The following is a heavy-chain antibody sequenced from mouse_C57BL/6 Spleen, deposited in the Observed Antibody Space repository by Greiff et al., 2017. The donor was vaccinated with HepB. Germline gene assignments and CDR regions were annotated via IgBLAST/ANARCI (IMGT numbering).Heavy chain of an antibody. J-gene: IGHJ2*01. CDR2: IDPSDSYT. V-gene: IGHV1-69*01. CDR3: AVLREDY. D-gene: IGHD2-4*01. Sequence: QVQLQQPGAELVMPGASVKLSCKASGYTFTSYWMHWVKQRPGQGLEWIGEIDPSDSYTNYNQKFKGKSTLTVDKSSSTAYMQLSSLTSEYSAVYYCAVLREDYWGQGTTLTVSS. CDR1: GYTFTSYW.